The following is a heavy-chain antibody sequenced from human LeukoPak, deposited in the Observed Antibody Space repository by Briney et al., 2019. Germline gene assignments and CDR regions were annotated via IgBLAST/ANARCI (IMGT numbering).Heavy chain of an antibody. V-gene: IGHV3-30*02. CDR1: GFTFSSYG. CDR3: AHSGILTGYYNSFDY. J-gene: IGHJ4*02. D-gene: IGHD3-9*01. Sequence: GGSLRLSCAASGFTFSSYGMHWVRQAPGKGLEWVAFIRYDGSNKYYADSVKGRFTISRDNSKNTLYLQMNSLRAEDTAVYYRAHSGILTGYYNSFDYWGQGTLVTVSS. CDR2: IRYDGSNK.